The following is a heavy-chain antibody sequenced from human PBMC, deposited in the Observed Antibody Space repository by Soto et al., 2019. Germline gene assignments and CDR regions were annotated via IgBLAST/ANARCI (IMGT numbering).Heavy chain of an antibody. Sequence: ESGGGVVQPGRSLRLSCAASGFTFSSYGMHWVRQAPGKGLEWVAVISYDGSNKYYADSVKGRFTISRDNSKNTLYLQMNSLRAEDTAVYYCAKAYYYDSSGYYRVGAFDIWGQGTMVTVSS. CDR2: ISYDGSNK. CDR3: AKAYYYDSSGYYRVGAFDI. J-gene: IGHJ3*02. D-gene: IGHD3-22*01. CDR1: GFTFSSYG. V-gene: IGHV3-30*18.